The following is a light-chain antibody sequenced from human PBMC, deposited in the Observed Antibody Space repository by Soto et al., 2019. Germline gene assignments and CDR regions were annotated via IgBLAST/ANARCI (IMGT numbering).Light chain of an antibody. CDR2: GAS. J-gene: IGKJ3*01. CDR1: QSVSSN. V-gene: IGKV3D-15*01. CDR3: QHYNNWPPIFT. Sequence: EIVMTQSPATLSVSPGERATLSCRASQSVSSNLAWYQQKPGQAPRLLIYGASIRATGIPARFSGSGSGTEFTLTISSLQSEDFAVYYCQHYNNWPPIFTFGPGTKVDIK.